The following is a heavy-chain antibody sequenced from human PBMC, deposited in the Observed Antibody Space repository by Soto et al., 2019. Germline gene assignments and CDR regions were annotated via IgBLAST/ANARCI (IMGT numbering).Heavy chain of an antibody. CDR3: AGGRGDYYYGMDV. D-gene: IGHD3-10*01. J-gene: IGHJ6*02. V-gene: IGHV4-39*01. Sequence: SETLSLTCTVSGGSISSSSNYWDWIRQPPRKGLEWIGSIYYSGSTYYNPSLKSRVTISVDTSKNQFSLGLSSVTAADTAVYYCAGGRGDYYYGMDVWGQGTTVTVSS. CDR2: IYYSGST. CDR1: GGSISSSSNY.